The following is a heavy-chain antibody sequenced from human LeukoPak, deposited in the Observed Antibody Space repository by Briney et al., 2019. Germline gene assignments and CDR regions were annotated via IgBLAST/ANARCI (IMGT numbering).Heavy chain of an antibody. CDR3: ARAEPPSIFGVVIIRFPFDY. CDR1: GGSFSGYY. Sequence: LETLSLTCAVYGGSFSGYYWSWIRQPPGKGLEWIGEINHSGSTNYNPSLKSRVTISVDTSKNQFSLKLSSVTAADTAVYYCARAEPPSIFGVVIIRFPFDYWGQGTLVTVSS. V-gene: IGHV4-34*01. CDR2: INHSGST. J-gene: IGHJ4*02. D-gene: IGHD3-3*01.